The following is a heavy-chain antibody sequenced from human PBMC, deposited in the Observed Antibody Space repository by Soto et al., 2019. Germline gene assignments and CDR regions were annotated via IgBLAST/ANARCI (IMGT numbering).Heavy chain of an antibody. Sequence: GASVKVSCKASGGTFSSYAISWVRHAPGQGLEWMGGIIPIFGTANYAQKFQGRFTISRDDSKSIAYLQMNSLKTEDTAVYYCTRSYSSGWPNYYYGMDVWGQGTTVTVSS. CDR3: TRSYSSGWPNYYYGMDV. J-gene: IGHJ6*02. CDR2: IIPIFGTA. D-gene: IGHD6-19*01. V-gene: IGHV1-69*05. CDR1: GGTFSSYA.